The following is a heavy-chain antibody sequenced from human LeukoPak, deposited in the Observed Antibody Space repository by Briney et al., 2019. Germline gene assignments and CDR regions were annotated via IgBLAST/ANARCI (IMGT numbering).Heavy chain of an antibody. CDR3: AAGYSSGWYLGY. J-gene: IGHJ4*02. CDR1: GYTFTSYG. V-gene: IGHV1-18*01. CDR2: ISAYNGNT. D-gene: IGHD6-19*01. Sequence: ASVKVFCKASGYTFTSYGISWVRQAPGQGLEWMGWISAYNGNTNYAQKLQGRVTMTTDTSTSTAYMELRSLRSDDTAVYYCAAGYSSGWYLGYWGQGTLVTVSS.